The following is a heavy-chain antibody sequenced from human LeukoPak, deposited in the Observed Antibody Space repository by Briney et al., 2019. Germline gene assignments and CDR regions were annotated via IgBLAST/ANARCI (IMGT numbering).Heavy chain of an antibody. V-gene: IGHV1-69*13. Sequence: SVKVSCKASGYTFSTYPMNWVRQAPGQGLEWMGGIIPIFGTANYAQKFQGRVTITADESTSTAYMELSSLRSEDTAVYYCARWASQRITIFGVVIAPYYYYGMDVWGQGTTVTVSS. CDR1: GYTFSTYP. D-gene: IGHD3-3*01. CDR2: IIPIFGTA. J-gene: IGHJ6*02. CDR3: ARWASQRITIFGVVIAPYYYYGMDV.